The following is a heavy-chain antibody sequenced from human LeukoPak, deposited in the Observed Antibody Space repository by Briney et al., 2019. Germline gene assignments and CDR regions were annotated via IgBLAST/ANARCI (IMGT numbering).Heavy chain of an antibody. V-gene: IGHV1-8*02. CDR3: ARGNLGFGESYFDY. CDR1: GYTFTSYG. Sequence: ASVKVSCKASGYTFTSYGINWVRQATGQGLEWMGWMNPNSGNTGYAQKFQGRVTMTRNTSISTAYMELSSLRSEDTAVYYCARGNLGFGESYFDYWGQGTLVTVSS. CDR2: MNPNSGNT. D-gene: IGHD3-10*01. J-gene: IGHJ4*02.